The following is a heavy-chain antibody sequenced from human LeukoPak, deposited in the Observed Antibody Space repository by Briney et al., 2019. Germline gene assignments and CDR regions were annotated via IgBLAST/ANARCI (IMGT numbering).Heavy chain of an antibody. CDR3: ARERYDFWSGYRGPDFDY. V-gene: IGHV1-69*13. J-gene: IGHJ4*02. Sequence: ASVKVSCKASGGTFSSYAIRWVRQAPGQGLQWMGGIIPIFGTANYAQKFQGRVTITADESTSTAYMELSSLRSEDTAVYYCARERYDFWSGYRGPDFDYWGQGTLVTVSS. CDR2: IIPIFGTA. CDR1: GGTFSSYA. D-gene: IGHD3-3*01.